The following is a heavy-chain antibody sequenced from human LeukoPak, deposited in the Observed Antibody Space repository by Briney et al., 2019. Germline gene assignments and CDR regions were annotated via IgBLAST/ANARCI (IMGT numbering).Heavy chain of an antibody. CDR2: IAYDGSKT. D-gene: IGHD1-26*01. CDR1: GITLRDYA. CDR3: AREGQFSGIYYPLDY. V-gene: IGHV3-30*04. J-gene: IGHJ4*02. Sequence: HPGGSLRLSCAASGITLRDYALHWVRQAPGQGLEWVAFIAYDGSKTSYPDSVQGRFTVSRDTSKNTFYLQMNSLRPDDTAVYYCAREGQFSGIYYPLDYWGQGTLVIVSS.